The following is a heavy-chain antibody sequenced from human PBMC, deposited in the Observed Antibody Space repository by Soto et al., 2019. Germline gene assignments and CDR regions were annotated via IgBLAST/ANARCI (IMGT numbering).Heavy chain of an antibody. V-gene: IGHV4-61*08. Sequence: SETLSLTCAVSGDSISSGGFSWSWIRQPPGKGLEWIGYIYYSGSTNYNPSLKSRVTISVDTSKNQFSLKLSSVTAADTAVYYCARRYGASFGYWGQGTLVTVSS. CDR1: GDSISSGGFS. CDR3: ARRYGASFGY. CDR2: IYYSGST. J-gene: IGHJ4*02. D-gene: IGHD4-17*01.